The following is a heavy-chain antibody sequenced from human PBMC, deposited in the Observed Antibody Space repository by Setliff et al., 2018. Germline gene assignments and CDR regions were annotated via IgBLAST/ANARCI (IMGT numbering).Heavy chain of an antibody. J-gene: IGHJ6*03. D-gene: IGHD5-12*01. Sequence: ASVKVSCKASGDSFSNYAISWVRQAPGQGLEWMGGLIPMFGTPGYAQKFQDRVTITTDESTSTAYMELNSLRSEDTAVYYCARERGDIVTTTSYYYYLDVWGKGTTVTVSS. CDR2: LIPMFGTP. V-gene: IGHV1-69*05. CDR3: ARERGDIVTTTSYYYYLDV. CDR1: GDSFSNYA.